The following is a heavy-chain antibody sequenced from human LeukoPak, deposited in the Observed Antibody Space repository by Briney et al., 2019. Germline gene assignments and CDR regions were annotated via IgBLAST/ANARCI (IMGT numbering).Heavy chain of an antibody. J-gene: IGHJ6*02. CDR2: IWDDGNNK. Sequence: GGSLRLSCAASGFSFSNHGMHWVRQAPGKRLEWVAVIWDDGNNKRYANSVNGRFTISRDNSENTLYLQMNSLRAEDTAVYYCAKDPLPYYYYGMDVWGQGTTVTVSS. CDR1: GFSFSNHG. CDR3: AKDPLPYYYYGMDV. V-gene: IGHV3-33*06.